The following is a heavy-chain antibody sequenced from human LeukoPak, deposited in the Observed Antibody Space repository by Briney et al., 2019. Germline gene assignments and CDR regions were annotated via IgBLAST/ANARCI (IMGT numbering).Heavy chain of an antibody. J-gene: IGHJ4*02. D-gene: IGHD2-2*01. V-gene: IGHV3-21*01. Sequence: GGSLRLSCAASGFTFSSYSMNWVRQAPGKGLEWVSSISSSSSYIYYADSVKGRFTISRDNAKNSLYLQMNSLRAEDTAAYYCARDVEYCSSTSCYGNWGQGTLVTVSS. CDR3: ARDVEYCSSTSCYGN. CDR2: ISSSSSYI. CDR1: GFTFSSYS.